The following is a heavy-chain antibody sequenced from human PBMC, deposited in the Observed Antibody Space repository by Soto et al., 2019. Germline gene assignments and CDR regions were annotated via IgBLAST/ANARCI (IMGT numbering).Heavy chain of an antibody. CDR3: AFLDTSRDFDY. CDR1: GYRFTSYW. CDR2: IDPSKSYT. V-gene: IGHV5-10-1*01. Sequence: GESLKISCQGSGYRFTSYWISWVRQVPGKGLEWVGRIDPSKSYTHYSPSFQGHVTTAADKSITTASLTWSSVKASATAMYYCAFLDTSRDFDYCGQGTLVTVSS. J-gene: IGHJ4*02. D-gene: IGHD5-18*01.